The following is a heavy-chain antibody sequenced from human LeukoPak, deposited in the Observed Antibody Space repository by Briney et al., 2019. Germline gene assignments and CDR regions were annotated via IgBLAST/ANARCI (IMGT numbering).Heavy chain of an antibody. J-gene: IGHJ4*02. CDR3: ARVNNWNYDPYLDY. CDR2: IYYDWST. Sequence: KPSETLSLTCSVSGGSISSGSYYWSWIRQHPGRGLEWIGYIYYDWSTYYNPSLESRVFISVDTSKNQFSLKLSSVTAADTAVYYCARVNNWNYDPYLDYWGQGTLVTVSS. V-gene: IGHV4-31*03. D-gene: IGHD1-7*01. CDR1: GGSISSGSYY.